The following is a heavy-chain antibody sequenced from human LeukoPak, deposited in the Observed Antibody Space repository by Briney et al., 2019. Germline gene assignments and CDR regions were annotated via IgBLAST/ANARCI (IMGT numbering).Heavy chain of an antibody. CDR2: INRSGST. J-gene: IGHJ4*02. Sequence: SETLSLSCAVYGLSFSGYYLSWIRQPPGKGLEWIGEINRSGSTNYNPSLKSRVTISVDTSKNQFSLKLSSVTAADTAVFYCARGIGSSWYFSAPIDYWGQGTLVTVSS. CDR1: GLSFSGYY. V-gene: IGHV4-34*01. CDR3: ARGIGSSWYFSAPIDY. D-gene: IGHD6-13*01.